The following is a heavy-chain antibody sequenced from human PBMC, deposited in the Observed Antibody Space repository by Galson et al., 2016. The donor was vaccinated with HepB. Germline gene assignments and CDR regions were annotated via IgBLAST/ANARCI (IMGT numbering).Heavy chain of an antibody. D-gene: IGHD3-10*01. V-gene: IGHV3-23*01. CDR2: INVNGETT. CDR1: GFSISSYA. J-gene: IGHJ6*02. CDR3: ARDNAWFRERKFYYYYGLDV. Sequence: SLRLSCAVSGFSISSYAMRWVRQAPGKGLEWVSSINVNGETTYYADSVKGRFTISRDNSKNTLYLQMNSLRAEDTAVYYCARDNAWFRERKFYYYYGLDVWGQGTTVTVSS.